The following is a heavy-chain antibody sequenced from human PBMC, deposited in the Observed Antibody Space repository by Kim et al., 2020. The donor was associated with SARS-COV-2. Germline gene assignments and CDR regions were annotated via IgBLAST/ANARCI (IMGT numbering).Heavy chain of an antibody. CDR3: TTDPSYIAAAGYENWFDP. V-gene: IGHV3-15*01. D-gene: IGHD6-13*01. J-gene: IGHJ5*02. Sequence: KGRFTISRDDSKNTLYLQMNSLKTEDTAVYYCTTDPSYIAAAGYENWFDPWGQGTLVTVSS.